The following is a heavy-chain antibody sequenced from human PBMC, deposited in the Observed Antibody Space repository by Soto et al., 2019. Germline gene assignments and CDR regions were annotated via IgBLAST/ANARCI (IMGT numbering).Heavy chain of an antibody. CDR1: GGSISSGDYY. V-gene: IGHV4-30-4*01. CDR2: IYYSGST. D-gene: IGHD4-4*01. Sequence: PSETLSLTCTVSGGSISSGDYYWSWIRQPPGKGLEWIGYIYYSGSTYYNPSLKSRVTISVDTSKNQFSLKLSSVTAADTAVYYCARAGMLYSNYLLAVWFDPWGQGTLVTVSS. CDR3: ARAGMLYSNYLLAVWFDP. J-gene: IGHJ5*02.